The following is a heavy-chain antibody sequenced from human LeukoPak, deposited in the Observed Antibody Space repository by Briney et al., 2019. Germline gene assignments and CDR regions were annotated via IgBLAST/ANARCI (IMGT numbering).Heavy chain of an antibody. CDR2: MKLNSGNT. V-gene: IGHV1-8*01. Sequence: GASVKVSCKASGYTFTSYDINWVRQAPGQGLEWMGWMKLNSGNTGYAQKFQGRVTMTRNTSISTAYMELSSPRSEDTAVYYCARPQLYDYVWGSYRSSFAFDIWGQGTMVTVSS. J-gene: IGHJ3*02. CDR3: ARPQLYDYVWGSYRSSFAFDI. CDR1: GYTFTSYD. D-gene: IGHD3-16*02.